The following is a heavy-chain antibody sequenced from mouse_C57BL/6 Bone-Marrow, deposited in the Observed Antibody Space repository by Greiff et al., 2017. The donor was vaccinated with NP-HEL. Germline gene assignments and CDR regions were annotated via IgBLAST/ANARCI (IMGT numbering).Heavy chain of an antibody. J-gene: IGHJ2*01. Sequence: EVQLVESGGDLVKPGGSLKLSCAASGFTFSSYGISWVRQTPDKRLEWVATISSGGSYTYYPDSVKGRFTISRDNAKNTLYLQMSSLKSEDTAMYYCARQPIYYDSCDYWGQGTTLTVSS. CDR2: ISSGGSYT. CDR3: ARQPIYYDSCDY. CDR1: GFTFSSYG. V-gene: IGHV5-6*01. D-gene: IGHD2-4*01.